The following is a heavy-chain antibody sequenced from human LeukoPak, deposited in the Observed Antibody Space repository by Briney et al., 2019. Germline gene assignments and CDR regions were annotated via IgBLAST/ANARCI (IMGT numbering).Heavy chain of an antibody. CDR2: ISYNGGTT. CDR1: GFTLTSHV. V-gene: IGHV3-64*01. CDR3: ARRDTSGYFSDY. Sequence: QSGGSLRLSCAASGFTLTSHVMYWVRQAPGRGLEYVSVISYNGGTTYYANSVKGRFTISRDNSKNMLYLQMGSLRAEDMAVYYCARRDTSGYFSDYWGQGTLVTVSS. J-gene: IGHJ4*02. D-gene: IGHD6-19*01.